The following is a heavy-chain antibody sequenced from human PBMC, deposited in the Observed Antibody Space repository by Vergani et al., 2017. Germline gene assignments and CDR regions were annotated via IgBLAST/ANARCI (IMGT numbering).Heavy chain of an antibody. CDR3: TRQTSSTSSFIYYYGMDV. CDR2: IRSKANSYAT. CDR1: GFTFSGSA. V-gene: IGHV3-73*01. Sequence: EVQLVESGGGLVQPGGSLKLSCAASGFTFSGSAMHWVRQASGKGLEWVGRIRSKANSYATAYAASVKGRFTISRDDSKNTAYLQMNSLKTEDTAVYYCTRQTSSTSSFIYYYGMDVWGQGP. D-gene: IGHD2-2*01. J-gene: IGHJ6*02.